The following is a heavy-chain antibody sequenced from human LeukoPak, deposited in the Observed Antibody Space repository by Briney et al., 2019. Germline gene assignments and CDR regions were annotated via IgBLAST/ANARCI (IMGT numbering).Heavy chain of an antibody. Sequence: GGSRRLSCAASGFTFDDYAMHWVRQAPGKGLEWVSGISWNSGSIGYADSVKGRFTISRDNAKNSLYLQMNSLRAEDTALYYCAKDIGAVAGIRAPDYWGQGTLVTVSS. CDR2: ISWNSGSI. J-gene: IGHJ4*02. D-gene: IGHD6-19*01. CDR3: AKDIGAVAGIRAPDY. CDR1: GFTFDDYA. V-gene: IGHV3-9*01.